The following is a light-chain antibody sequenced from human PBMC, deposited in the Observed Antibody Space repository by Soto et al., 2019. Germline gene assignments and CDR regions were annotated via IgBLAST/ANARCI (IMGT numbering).Light chain of an antibody. Sequence: QSALTQPPSASGSPGQSVTISCTGTSSDVGGYNYVSWYQHHPGKAPKLMIYEVSKRPSGVPDRFSGSKSGNTASLTVSGLQAEDEAEYYCSSYTSSSTVVFGGGTKVTVL. CDR2: EVS. CDR3: SSYTSSSTVV. V-gene: IGLV2-8*01. J-gene: IGLJ2*01. CDR1: SSDVGGYNY.